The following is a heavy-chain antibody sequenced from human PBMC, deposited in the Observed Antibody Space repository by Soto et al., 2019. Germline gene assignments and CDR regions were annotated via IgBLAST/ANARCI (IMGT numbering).Heavy chain of an antibody. CDR1: GGSISSGGYY. CDR2: IYYSGST. Sequence: SETLSLTCTVSGGSISSGGYYWSWIRQHPGKGLEWIGYIYYSGSTYYNPSLKSRVTISVDTSKNQFSLKLSSVTAADTAVYYCARDQRYFEWTRGFDPWGQGTLVTVSS. V-gene: IGHV4-31*03. J-gene: IGHJ5*02. D-gene: IGHD3-9*01. CDR3: ARDQRYFEWTRGFDP.